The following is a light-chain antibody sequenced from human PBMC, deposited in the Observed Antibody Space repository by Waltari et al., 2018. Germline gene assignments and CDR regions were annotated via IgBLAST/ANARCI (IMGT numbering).Light chain of an antibody. CDR2: GNS. V-gene: IGLV1-44*01. Sequence: QSALTQEASVSGTVGQKVTLSCAGNSNNVGSYAVGWYQQLSHGAPKIVILGNSLPSGIPDRLSGSKSGTTASLTISGLQPEDEADYYCSTWDYSLSAHVFGGGTKLTVL. J-gene: IGLJ3*02. CDR3: STWDYSLSAHV. CDR1: SNNVGSYA.